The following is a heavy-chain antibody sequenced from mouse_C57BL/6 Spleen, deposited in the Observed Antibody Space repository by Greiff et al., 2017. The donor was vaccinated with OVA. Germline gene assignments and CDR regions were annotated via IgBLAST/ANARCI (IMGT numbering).Heavy chain of an antibody. D-gene: IGHD2-1*01. CDR1: GYSITSGYY. CDR3: ARDGNYSYWYFDV. J-gene: IGHJ1*03. CDR2: ISYDGSN. Sequence: EVHLVESGPGLVKPSQSLSLTCSVTGYSITSGYYWNWIRQFPGNKLEWMGYISYDGSNNYNPSLKNRISITRDTSKNQFFLKLNSVTTEDTATYYCARDGNYSYWYFDVWGTGTTVTVSS. V-gene: IGHV3-6*01.